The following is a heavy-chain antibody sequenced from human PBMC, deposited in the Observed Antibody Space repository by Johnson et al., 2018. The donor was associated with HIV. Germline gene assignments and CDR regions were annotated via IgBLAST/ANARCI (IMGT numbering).Heavy chain of an antibody. CDR1: GFTFSSYG. CDR3: ARVRDGRENAFDI. D-gene: IGHD1-26*01. CDR2: ISYDGGNK. J-gene: IGHJ3*02. V-gene: IGHV3-30*03. Sequence: QVQLVESGGGVVQPGRSLRLSCAASGFTFSSYGMHWVRQAPGKGLEWVAVISYDGGNKYYADSVKGRFTISRDNARTSLYLQMNSLRAEDTAVYYCARVRDGRENAFDIWGQGTMVTVSS.